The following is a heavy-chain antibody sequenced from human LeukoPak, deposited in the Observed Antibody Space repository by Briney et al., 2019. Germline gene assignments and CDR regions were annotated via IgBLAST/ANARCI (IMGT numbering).Heavy chain of an antibody. CDR1: GGSISSGSYY. D-gene: IGHD2-2*01. V-gene: IGHV4-61*02. CDR2: IYTSGST. CDR3: ARDHCSSTSCLRVNWFDP. Sequence: SETLSLTCTVSGGSISSGSYYWSWIRQSAGKGLEWIGRIYTSGSTNYNPSLKSRVTISVDTSKNQFSLKLSSVTAADTAVYYCARDHCSSTSCLRVNWFDPWGQGTLVTVSS. J-gene: IGHJ5*02.